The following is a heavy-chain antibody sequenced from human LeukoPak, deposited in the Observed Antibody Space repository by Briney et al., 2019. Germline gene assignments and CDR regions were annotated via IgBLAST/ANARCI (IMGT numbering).Heavy chain of an antibody. D-gene: IGHD2-2*02. CDR3: ARGSYCSSTSGYRGSWWFDP. Sequence: ATVKVSCKASGYTFTSYYMHWVRQAPGQALEWMGIINPSGGSTSYAQKFQGRVTMTRDTSTSTVYMELSSLRSEDTAVYYCARGSYCSSTSGYRGSWWFDPWGQGTLVTVSS. CDR2: INPSGGST. V-gene: IGHV1-46*01. CDR1: GYTFTSYY. J-gene: IGHJ5*02.